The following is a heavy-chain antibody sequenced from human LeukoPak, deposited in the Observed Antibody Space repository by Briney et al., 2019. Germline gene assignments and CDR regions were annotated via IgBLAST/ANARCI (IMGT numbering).Heavy chain of an antibody. CDR3: VRDYGGY. D-gene: IGHD4-23*01. CDR1: GFIFSNYW. V-gene: IGHV3-74*03. CDR2: INSDGTST. Sequence: GSLRLSCVASGFIFSNYWMHWVRQIPGKGLVWVARINSDGTSTTYADSVKGRFTIFRDNAKDTLYLQMSGLRAEDTAIYHCVRDYGGYWGHGTLVTVSS. J-gene: IGHJ4*01.